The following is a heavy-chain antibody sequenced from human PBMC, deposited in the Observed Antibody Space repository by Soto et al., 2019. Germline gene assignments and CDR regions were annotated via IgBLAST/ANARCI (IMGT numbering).Heavy chain of an antibody. Sequence: QVQLQESGPGLVKPSQTLSLTCTVSGGSISSGGYYWSWIRQHPGKGLEWIGYIYYSGSTYYNPSLKSRVTISVDTSKNQFSLKLSSVTAADTAVYYCARGEGDPYYDILTGLGGFTDFDYWGQGTLVTVSS. J-gene: IGHJ4*02. CDR2: IYYSGST. V-gene: IGHV4-31*03. CDR1: GGSISSGGYY. D-gene: IGHD3-9*01. CDR3: ARGEGDPYYDILTGLGGFTDFDY.